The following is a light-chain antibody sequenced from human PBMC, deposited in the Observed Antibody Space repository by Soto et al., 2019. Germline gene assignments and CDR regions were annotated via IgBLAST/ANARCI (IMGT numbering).Light chain of an antibody. CDR1: SSNIGAGYE. J-gene: IGLJ1*01. V-gene: IGLV1-40*01. Sequence: QSVLTQPPSVSEAPGQRVTISCTGSSSNIGAGYEAHWYQQVPGTAPILLVYENNNRPSGVPDRFSGSKSGTSASLAITGLQAEDEAVYYCQSYDSSLSGYVFGTGTKLTVL. CDR3: QSYDSSLSGYV. CDR2: ENN.